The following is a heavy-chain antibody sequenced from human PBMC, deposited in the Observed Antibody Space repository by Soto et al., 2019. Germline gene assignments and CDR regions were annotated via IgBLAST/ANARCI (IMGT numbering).Heavy chain of an antibody. J-gene: IGHJ6*02. CDR1: GGSISSSNW. CDR2: IYHSGST. CDR3: ARYMVQDYYYYGMDG. Sequence: SETLSLTCAVSGGSISSSNWWSWVRQPPGKGLEWIGEIYHSGSTNYNPSLKSRVTISVDKSKNQFSLKLSSVTAADTAVYYCARYMVQDYYYYGMDGWGQGTTVTVSS. D-gene: IGHD2-8*01. V-gene: IGHV4-4*02.